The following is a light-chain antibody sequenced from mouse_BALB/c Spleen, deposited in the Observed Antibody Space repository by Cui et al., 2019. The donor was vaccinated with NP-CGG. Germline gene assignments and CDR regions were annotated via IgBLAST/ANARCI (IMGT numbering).Light chain of an antibody. Sequence: QAVVTQESALTTSPGEIVTLTCRSSTGAVTTSNYANRVQEKPDHLFTGLIGGTNNRAPGVPARFSGSLIGDRAALTITGAQTEDEAIYFCALWYSNHWVFGGGTKLTVL. CDR3: ALWYSNHWV. CDR1: TGAVTTSNY. V-gene: IGLV1*01. J-gene: IGLJ1*01. CDR2: GTN.